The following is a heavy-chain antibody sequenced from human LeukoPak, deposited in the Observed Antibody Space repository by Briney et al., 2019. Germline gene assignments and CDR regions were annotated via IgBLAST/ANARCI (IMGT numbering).Heavy chain of an antibody. CDR1: GYTFTTYD. Sequence: ASVKVSCKASGYTFTTYDINWVRQATGQGLEWMGWMNPNSGNTGYAQKFQGRVIMTRNTSINTAYMELSSLRFDDTALYYCARLGSGGDFWGQGTLVTVSS. V-gene: IGHV1-8*01. CDR2: MNPNSGNT. CDR3: ARLGSGGDF. D-gene: IGHD7-27*01. J-gene: IGHJ4*02.